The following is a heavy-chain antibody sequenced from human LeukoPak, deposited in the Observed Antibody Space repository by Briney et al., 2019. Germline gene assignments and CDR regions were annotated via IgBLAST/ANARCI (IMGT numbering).Heavy chain of an antibody. D-gene: IGHD3-10*01. CDR2: IYYSGST. V-gene: IGHV4-59*01. CDR1: GGSIRSYY. J-gene: IGHJ4*02. Sequence: SETLSLTCSVSGGSIRSYYWSWIRQPPGKGLEYIGYIYYSGSTNYNPSLKSRVTMSLDTSKNQLSLKLSSVTAADTAVYYCATMVQGVHTYFGSWGQGNLVAVSS. CDR3: ATMVQGVHTYFGS.